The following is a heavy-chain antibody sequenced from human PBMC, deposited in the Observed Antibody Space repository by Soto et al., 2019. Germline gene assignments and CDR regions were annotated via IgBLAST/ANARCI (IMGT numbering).Heavy chain of an antibody. J-gene: IGHJ3*02. D-gene: IGHD2-2*01. CDR2: ISTEGSST. CDR1: GFTFSSYW. V-gene: IGHV3-74*01. Sequence: ELQLVQSGGGLVQPGGSLRLSCAASGFTFSSYWMNWVRQVPGKGLVWVSRISTEGSSTAYGDSVRGRFTISRDNAKNTLYLQMNSLRAEDTAVYSCALLGGIVPVQGAVRAEDGFDMWGQGTMVTVSS. CDR3: ALLGGIVPVQGAVRAEDGFDM.